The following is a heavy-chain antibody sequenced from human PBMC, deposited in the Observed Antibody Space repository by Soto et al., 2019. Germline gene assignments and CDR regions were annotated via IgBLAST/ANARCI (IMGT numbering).Heavy chain of an antibody. J-gene: IGHJ6*02. D-gene: IGHD3-22*01. CDR1: GGSISSGDYY. CDR2: IYYSGST. Sequence: KTSETLSLTCTVSGGSISSGDYYWSWIRQPPGKGLEWIGYIYYSGSTYYNPSLKSRVTISVDTSKNQFSLKLSSVTAADTAVYYCARDSGYDSSGYYYLSGMDVWGQGITVTVSS. CDR3: ARDSGYDSSGYYYLSGMDV. V-gene: IGHV4-30-4*01.